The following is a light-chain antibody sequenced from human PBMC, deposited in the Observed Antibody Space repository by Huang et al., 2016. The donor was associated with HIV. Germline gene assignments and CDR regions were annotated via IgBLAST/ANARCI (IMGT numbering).Light chain of an antibody. J-gene: IGKJ1*01. Sequence: DIVMTQSPDSLAVSLGERAAINCKSTQSIVYTSTNTNYLAWYQQKPGPPPKLLFSWASTRESGVPDRFSGSGSETDFTLTISSLQAEDVAVYYCQQYYSIPLTFGQGTKVEIK. V-gene: IGKV4-1*01. CDR1: QSIVYTSTNTNY. CDR2: WAS. CDR3: QQYYSIPLT.